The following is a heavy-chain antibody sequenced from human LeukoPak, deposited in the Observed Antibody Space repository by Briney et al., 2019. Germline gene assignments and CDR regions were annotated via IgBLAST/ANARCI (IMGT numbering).Heavy chain of an antibody. D-gene: IGHD6-13*01. V-gene: IGHV4-59*12. Sequence: SETLSLTCTVSGGSISSYYWSWIRQPPGEGLEWIGYIYYSGSTNYNPSLKSRVTMSVDTSKNQFSLRLRSVTAADTAVYYCARQIASAGTAGFDFWGQGALVTVSS. CDR3: ARQIASAGTAGFDF. J-gene: IGHJ4*02. CDR2: IYYSGST. CDR1: GGSISSYY.